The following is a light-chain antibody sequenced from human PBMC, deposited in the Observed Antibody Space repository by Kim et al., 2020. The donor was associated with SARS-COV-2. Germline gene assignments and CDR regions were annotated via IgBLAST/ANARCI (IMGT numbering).Light chain of an antibody. V-gene: IGKV1-5*01. CDR2: DAS. Sequence: DIQMTQSPSTLSASVGDRVTITCRASQSISSWLAWYQQKPGKAPKLLIYDASSLESGVPSRFSGSGSGTEFTLTISSLQPDDFATYYCQQYETLGGGTKVDI. J-gene: IGKJ4*01. CDR3: QQYET. CDR1: QSISSW.